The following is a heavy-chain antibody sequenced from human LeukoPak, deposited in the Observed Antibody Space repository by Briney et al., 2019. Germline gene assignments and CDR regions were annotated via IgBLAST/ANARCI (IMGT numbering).Heavy chain of an antibody. Sequence: ASVKVSCKASGYTFTSYDINWARQATGQGLEWMGWMNPNSGNTGYAQKFQGRVTMTRNTSISTAYMELSSLRSEDTAVYYCARVTGNMVRGVILVYWGQGTLVTVSS. V-gene: IGHV1-8*01. J-gene: IGHJ4*02. CDR1: GYTFTSYD. D-gene: IGHD3-10*01. CDR2: MNPNSGNT. CDR3: ARVTGNMVRGVILVY.